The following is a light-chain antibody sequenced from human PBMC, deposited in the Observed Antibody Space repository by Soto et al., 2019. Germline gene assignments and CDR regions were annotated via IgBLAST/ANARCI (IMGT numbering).Light chain of an antibody. CDR3: LQQNSYPRT. V-gene: IGKV1-17*03. Sequence: DIQMTQSPSAMSASVGDSVTITCRASQGISNSLAWFQQKPGKVPQRLIYGASSLQSGVPSRFSGSGSGREFSLTISSLQLEDFATYYGLQQNSYPRTFGQGTKVDIK. J-gene: IGKJ1*01. CDR1: QGISNS. CDR2: GAS.